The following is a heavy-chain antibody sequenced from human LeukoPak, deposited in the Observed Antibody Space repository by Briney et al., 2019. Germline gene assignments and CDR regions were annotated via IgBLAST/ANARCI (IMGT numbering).Heavy chain of an antibody. CDR3: ARGAYCGGDCVFDY. D-gene: IGHD2-21*02. V-gene: IGHV4-39*07. CDR1: GGSISSGGYY. J-gene: IGHJ4*02. CDR2: VYSSGST. Sequence: SETLSLTCTVSGGSISSGGYYWSWIRQHPGKGLEWIGSVYSSGSTYNNPSLKSRLTISLDTSKNQFSLKLSSVTAADTAVYYCARGAYCGGDCVFDYWGQGTPVTVSS.